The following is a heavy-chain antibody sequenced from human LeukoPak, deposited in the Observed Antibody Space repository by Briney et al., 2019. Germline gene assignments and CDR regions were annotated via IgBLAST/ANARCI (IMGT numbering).Heavy chain of an antibody. D-gene: IGHD6-19*01. CDR2: ISGSGSTI. CDR3: AGLVLDY. CDR1: GFTFRSYE. V-gene: IGHV3-48*03. J-gene: IGHJ4*02. Sequence: GSLRLSCAASGFTFRSYEMTWVRQAPGKGLEWVSYISGSGSTIYYTDSVKGRFTISRDNAKNSLYLQMNSLRAEDTAVYYCAGLVLDYRGQGTLVTVSS.